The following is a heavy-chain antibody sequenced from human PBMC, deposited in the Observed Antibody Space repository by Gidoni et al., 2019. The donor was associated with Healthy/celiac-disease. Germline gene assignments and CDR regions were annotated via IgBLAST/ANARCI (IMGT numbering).Heavy chain of an antibody. V-gene: IGHV3-33*01. J-gene: IGHJ5*02. CDR1: GFTFRSYG. CDR2: IWYDGSNT. Sequence: QVQLVESGGGVVQPGRSLRLSCAASGFTFRSYGMHWVRQAPGKGLEWVAVIWYDGSNTYYADSVKGRFTISRDNSKNTLYLQMNSLRTEDTAVYYCARDSAYLKMYNWFDPWGQGTLVTVSS. D-gene: IGHD2-2*01. CDR3: ARDSAYLKMYNWFDP.